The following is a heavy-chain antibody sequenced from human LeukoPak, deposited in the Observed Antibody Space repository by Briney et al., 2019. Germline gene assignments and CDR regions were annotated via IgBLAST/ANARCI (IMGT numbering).Heavy chain of an antibody. Sequence: GGSLRLSCAASGFTVSSNFMSWVRQAPGKGLEGVSIIYSDSTTYYADSVKGRFTISRDNSKNTLFLQMNSLRAEDTAVYYCARDRGSYGEGFFDHWGQGTLVTVSS. J-gene: IGHJ4*02. D-gene: IGHD1-26*01. CDR2: IYSDSTT. CDR1: GFTVSSNF. CDR3: ARDRGSYGEGFFDH. V-gene: IGHV3-53*01.